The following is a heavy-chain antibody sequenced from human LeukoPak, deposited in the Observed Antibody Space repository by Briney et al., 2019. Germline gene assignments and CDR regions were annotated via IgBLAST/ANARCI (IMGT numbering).Heavy chain of an antibody. CDR1: GDSISSGGYC. Sequence: PSETLSLPCTVSGDSISSGGYCWNWFRQHPGKGLEWIGYIYSSGGTFYNPSLKSRVTISVDTSKNQFSLRLGSVTAADTALYYCASSEAPITPPPYGMGVWGQGTKVTVSS. CDR3: ASSEAPITPPPYGMGV. CDR2: IYSSGGT. J-gene: IGHJ6*02. D-gene: IGHD5-12*01. V-gene: IGHV4-31*03.